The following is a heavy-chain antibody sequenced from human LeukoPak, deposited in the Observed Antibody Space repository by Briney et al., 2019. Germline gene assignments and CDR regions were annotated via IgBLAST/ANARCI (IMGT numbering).Heavy chain of an antibody. D-gene: IGHD2-2*01. J-gene: IGHJ4*02. CDR2: IDPFSGGT. CDR1: GYNFIDYY. Sequence: ASVKVSCKTSGYNFIDYYIHWVRQAPGQGLEWVGRIDPFSGGTHYAQKFQVRVTMTRDTSISTVYMEMSGLKSDDTALYYCARAAGPYTTSPFHYWGQGTLVTVSS. CDR3: ARAAGPYTTSPFHY. V-gene: IGHV1-2*02.